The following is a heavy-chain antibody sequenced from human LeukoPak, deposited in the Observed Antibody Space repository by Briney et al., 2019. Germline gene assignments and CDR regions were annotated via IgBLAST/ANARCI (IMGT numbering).Heavy chain of an antibody. V-gene: IGHV3-11*04. CDR2: ISGSGTDI. CDR1: GFTFSDPY. CDR3: ARTARHLDY. D-gene: IGHD5-18*01. J-gene: IGHJ4*02. Sequence: GGSLRLSCEASGFTFSDPYMSRLRQVPGKGLECLSYISGSGTDINYADSVRGRFTISRDNAKNLLYLQMNDLRVEDTAVYYCARTARHLDYWGQGTLVTVSS.